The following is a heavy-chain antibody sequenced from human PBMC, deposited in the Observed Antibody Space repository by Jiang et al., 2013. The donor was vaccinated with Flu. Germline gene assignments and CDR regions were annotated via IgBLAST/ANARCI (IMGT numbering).Heavy chain of an antibody. Sequence: AISGDSVSSKSAAWNWIRQSPSXGLEWLGRTYYRSKWSNDYAVSVRSRIIINPDTSKNQFSLQLKSVTPEDTAVYFCARQDSGYIDHWGQGTLVTVSS. D-gene: IGHD1-26*01. CDR3: ARQDSGYIDH. V-gene: IGHV6-1*01. CDR1: GDSVSSKSAA. CDR2: TYYRSKWSN. J-gene: IGHJ4*02.